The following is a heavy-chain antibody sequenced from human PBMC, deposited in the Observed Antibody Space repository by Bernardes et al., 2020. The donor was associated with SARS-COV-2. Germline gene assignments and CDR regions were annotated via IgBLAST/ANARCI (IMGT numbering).Heavy chain of an antibody. J-gene: IGHJ4*02. CDR3: ARVQYYYDSSGYYFFDY. CDR2: ISAYNGNT. Sequence: ASMKVSCKASGYTFTSYGISWVRQAPGQGLEWMGWISAYNGNTNYAQKLQGRVTMTTDTSTSTAYMELRSLRSDDTAVYYCARVQYYYDSSGYYFFDYRGQGTLVTVSS. D-gene: IGHD3-22*01. V-gene: IGHV1-18*01. CDR1: GYTFTSYG.